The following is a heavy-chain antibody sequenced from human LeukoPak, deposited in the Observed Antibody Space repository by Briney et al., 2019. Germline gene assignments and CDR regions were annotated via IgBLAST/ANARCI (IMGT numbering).Heavy chain of an antibody. V-gene: IGHV3-74*01. CDR2: INSDGSST. CDR3: ARGYYDYYYYYMDV. CDR1: GFTFSSYW. D-gene: IGHD3-3*01. J-gene: IGHJ6*03. Sequence: GGSLRLSCAASGFTFSSYWMHWVRHAPGKGLVWVSRINSDGSSTSYADSVKGRFTISRDNAKNTLYLQMNSLRAEDTAVYYCARGYYDYYYYYMDVWGKGTTVTISS.